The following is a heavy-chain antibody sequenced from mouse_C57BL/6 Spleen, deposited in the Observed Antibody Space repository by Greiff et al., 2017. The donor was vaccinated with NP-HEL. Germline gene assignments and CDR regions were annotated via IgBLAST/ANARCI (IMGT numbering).Heavy chain of an antibody. J-gene: IGHJ4*01. CDR3: ARSGIGLRSYAMDY. CDR1: GYTFTSYG. V-gene: IGHV1-81*01. CDR2: IYPRSGNT. D-gene: IGHD2-4*01. Sequence: VQLQQSGAELARPGASVKLSCKASGYTFTSYGISWVKQRTGQGLEWIGEIYPRSGNTYYNEKLKGKATLTADKSSSTAYMELRSLTSEDPAVYFCARSGIGLRSYAMDYWGQGTSVTVSS.